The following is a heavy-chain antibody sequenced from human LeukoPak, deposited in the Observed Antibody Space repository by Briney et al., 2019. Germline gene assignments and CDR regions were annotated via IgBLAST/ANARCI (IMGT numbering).Heavy chain of an antibody. Sequence: GASVKVSCKASGYTFTGYYMHWVRQAPGQGLEWMGWINPNSGGTNYAQKFQGRVTMTRDTSISTAYMELSRLRSDDTAVCYCARTQGVRGVIGYYYYYMDVWGKGTTVTISS. J-gene: IGHJ6*03. CDR1: GYTFTGYY. CDR2: INPNSGGT. CDR3: ARTQGVRGVIGYYYYYMDV. D-gene: IGHD3-10*01. V-gene: IGHV1-2*02.